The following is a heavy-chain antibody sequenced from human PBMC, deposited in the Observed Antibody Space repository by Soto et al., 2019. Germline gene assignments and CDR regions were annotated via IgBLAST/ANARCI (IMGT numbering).Heavy chain of an antibody. J-gene: IGHJ5*02. Sequence: GASVKVSCKASGYTLTELSMHWVRQAPGKGLEWMGGFDPEDGETIYAQKFQGRVTMTEDTSTDTAYMELSSLRSEDTAVYYCASKPGGYYGSGSYERKNWFDPWGQGTLVTVSS. CDR1: GYTLTELS. CDR3: ASKPGGYYGSGSYERKNWFDP. D-gene: IGHD3-10*01. V-gene: IGHV1-24*01. CDR2: FDPEDGET.